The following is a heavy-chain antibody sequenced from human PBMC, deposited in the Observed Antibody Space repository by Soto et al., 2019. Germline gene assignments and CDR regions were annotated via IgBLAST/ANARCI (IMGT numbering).Heavy chain of an antibody. D-gene: IGHD2-15*01. V-gene: IGHV2-5*02. CDR3: AHTQTLEYCSGGICYSGGYYYYYMDV. CDR1: GFSLSTSGVG. J-gene: IGHJ6*03. Sequence: SGPTLVNPTQTLTLTCTFSGFSLSTSGVGVGWIRQPPGKALEWLALIYWDDDKRYSPSLKSRLTITKDTSKNQVVLTMTNMDPVDTATYYCAHTQTLEYCSGGICYSGGYYYYYMDVWGKGTTVTVSS. CDR2: IYWDDDK.